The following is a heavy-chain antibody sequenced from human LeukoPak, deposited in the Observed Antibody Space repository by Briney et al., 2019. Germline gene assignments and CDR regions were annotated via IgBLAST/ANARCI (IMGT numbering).Heavy chain of an antibody. V-gene: IGHV1-2*02. D-gene: IGHD1-26*01. J-gene: IGHJ4*02. CDR1: GYTFTRYY. CDR3: ARYSGSYSQFDY. Sequence: ASVTVSCKASGYTFTRYYMHWVRQAPGQGLEWMGWINPNSGGTNYAQKLQGRLTMTRDTSISTAYMELSRLRSDDTAVYYCARYSGSYSQFDYWGQGTLVTVSS. CDR2: INPNSGGT.